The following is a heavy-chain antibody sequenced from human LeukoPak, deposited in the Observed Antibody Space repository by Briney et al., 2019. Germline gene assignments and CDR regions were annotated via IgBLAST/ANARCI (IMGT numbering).Heavy chain of an antibody. CDR3: AKVLHSKMSFLDY. Sequence: PGGSLRLSCAASGFTFSSYAMSLVRQAAGKGLEWVSAISGSGGSTYYADSVKGRFTISRDNSKNTLYLQMNSLRAEDTAVYYCAKVLHSKMSFLDYWGQGTLVTVSS. J-gene: IGHJ4*02. D-gene: IGHD4-4*01. CDR1: GFTFSSYA. CDR2: ISGSGGST. V-gene: IGHV3-23*01.